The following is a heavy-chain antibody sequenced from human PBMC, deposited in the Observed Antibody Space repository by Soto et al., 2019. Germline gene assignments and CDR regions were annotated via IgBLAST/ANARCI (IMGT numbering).Heavy chain of an antibody. CDR3: ASIKWYTCSSDRYVAPDCYYRWFDR. V-gene: IGHV4-61*01. D-gene: IGHD3-16*02. J-gene: IGHJ5*02. CDR2: IYNSGSP. Sequence: SETLSLTCTVSGDSVSSGTYYWNWLRQSPGKGPEWIGHIYNSGSPKYNPSLKSRVTMSLRTSMNQVSLELTSVTVADAAVYFCASIKWYTCSSDRYVAPDCYYRWFDRWGQGTLVTVSS. CDR1: GDSVSSGTYY.